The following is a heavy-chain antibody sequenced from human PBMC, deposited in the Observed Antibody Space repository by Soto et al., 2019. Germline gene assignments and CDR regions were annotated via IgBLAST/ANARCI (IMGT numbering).Heavy chain of an antibody. CDR1: GGSLFGDY. CDR3: ARARRLENWFDP. Sequence: SETLSLTCTVSGGSLFGDYCTWIRQPAGGGMEWTGRIKSEGNTNYSPSLKSRVTMSLDPSRIHFSLNLASVTAADTASYFCARARRLENWFDPSGAGIQVTVSS. V-gene: IGHV4-4*07. D-gene: IGHD5-12*01. J-gene: IGHJ5*02. CDR2: IKSEGNT.